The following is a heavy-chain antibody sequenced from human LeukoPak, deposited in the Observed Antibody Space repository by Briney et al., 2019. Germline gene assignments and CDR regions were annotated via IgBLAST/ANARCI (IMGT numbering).Heavy chain of an antibody. CDR1: GGSISSYY. V-gene: IGHV4-59*01. CDR2: IYNSGNT. Sequence: SETLSLTCTVSGGSISSYYWSWIRQPPGKGLEWIGYIYNSGNTNYNPSLKSRVTISVDTSKRQISLKLSSVTAADTAMYYCARDILSIGSSDDSWGQGTLVTVSS. CDR3: ARDILSIGSSDDS. D-gene: IGHD1-26*01. J-gene: IGHJ4*02.